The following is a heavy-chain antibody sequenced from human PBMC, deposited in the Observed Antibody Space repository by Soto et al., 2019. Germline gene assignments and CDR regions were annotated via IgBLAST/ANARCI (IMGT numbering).Heavy chain of an antibody. Sequence: GGSLRLSCAASGFTFSSNWMNWVRQAPGKGLEWVATIKPDGSEQDYVESVKGRFTISRDNAKNSVHLQMYSLRAEDTAVYYCATVPWRSAASWGQGTLVTVSS. CDR1: GFTFSSNW. CDR2: IKPDGSEQ. D-gene: IGHD6-13*01. CDR3: ATVPWRSAAS. J-gene: IGHJ5*02. V-gene: IGHV3-7*01.